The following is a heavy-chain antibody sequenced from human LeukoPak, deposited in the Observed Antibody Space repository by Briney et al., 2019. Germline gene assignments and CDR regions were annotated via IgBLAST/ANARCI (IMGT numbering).Heavy chain of an antibody. V-gene: IGHV1-2*02. CDR3: AREIDYYDSSGYYSSYYYYYMDV. Sequence: ASVKVSCKASGYTFTGYYMHWVRQAPGQGLEWMGWINPNSGGTNYAQKFQGRVTMTRDTSISTAYMELSRLRSDDTAVYYCAREIDYYDSSGYYSSYYYYYMDVWGKGTTVTVSS. J-gene: IGHJ6*03. D-gene: IGHD3-22*01. CDR1: GYTFTGYY. CDR2: INPNSGGT.